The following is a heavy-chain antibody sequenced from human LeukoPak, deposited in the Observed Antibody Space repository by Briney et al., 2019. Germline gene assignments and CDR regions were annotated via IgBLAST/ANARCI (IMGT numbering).Heavy chain of an antibody. V-gene: IGHV7-4-1*02. Sequence: GASVKVSCKASGGTFSSYAISWVRQAPGQGLEWMGWINTNTGNPTYAQGFTGRFVFSLDTSVSTAYLQISSLKAEDTAVYYCARDRYSYGNPGDYWGQGTLVTVSS. CDR3: ARDRYSYGNPGDY. J-gene: IGHJ4*02. CDR2: INTNTGNP. CDR1: GGTFSSYA. D-gene: IGHD5-18*01.